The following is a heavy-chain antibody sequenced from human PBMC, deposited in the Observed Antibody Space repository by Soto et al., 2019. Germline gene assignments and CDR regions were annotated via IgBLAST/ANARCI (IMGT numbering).Heavy chain of an antibody. CDR3: ERGSPGWNYYYYYYGMDV. CDR2: INHSGST. D-gene: IGHD1-7*01. Sequence: PSETLSLTCAVYGGSFSGYYWSWIRQPPGKGLEWIGEINHSGSTNYNPSLKSRVTISVDTSKNQFSLKLSSVTAADTAVYYCERGSPGWNYYYYYYGMDVWGQGTTVTVSS. CDR1: GGSFSGYY. V-gene: IGHV4-34*01. J-gene: IGHJ6*02.